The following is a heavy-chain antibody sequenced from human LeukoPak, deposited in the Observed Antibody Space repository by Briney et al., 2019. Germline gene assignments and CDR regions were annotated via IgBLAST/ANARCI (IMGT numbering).Heavy chain of an antibody. CDR3: ARDLTYHYDPTSDY. D-gene: IGHD3-22*01. CDR2: IYSDNT. Sequence: PGGSLRLSCTVSGFTVSSNSMSWVRQAPGKGLEWVSFIYSDNTHYSDSVKGRFTISRDNSKNSLYLQMNSLRADDTAVYYCARDLTYHYDPTSDYWGQGTLVTVSS. J-gene: IGHJ4*02. V-gene: IGHV3-53*01. CDR1: GFTVSSNS.